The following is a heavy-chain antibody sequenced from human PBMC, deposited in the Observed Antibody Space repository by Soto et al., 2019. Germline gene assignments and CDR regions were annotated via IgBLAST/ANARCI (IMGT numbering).Heavy chain of an antibody. J-gene: IGHJ5*02. CDR3: ARGRGCGGDCPNWFGP. CDR1: GFTVSSNY. Sequence: EVQLVESGGGLVQPGGSLRLSCAASGFTVSSNYMSWVRQAPGKGLEWVSVIYSGGSTYYADSVKGRFTISRHNSKDTLYPQMNSPRAEDTAVYYCARGRGCGGDCPNWFGPWGQGTLVTVSS. V-gene: IGHV3-53*04. D-gene: IGHD2-21*02. CDR2: IYSGGST.